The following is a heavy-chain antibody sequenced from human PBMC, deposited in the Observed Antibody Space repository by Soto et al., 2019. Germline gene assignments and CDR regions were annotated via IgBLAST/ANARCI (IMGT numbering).Heavy chain of an antibody. CDR3: TRRGTIAAVDY. CDR2: IRSKGYGGTT. D-gene: IGHD6-13*01. J-gene: IGHJ4*02. V-gene: IGHV3-49*04. CDR1: GFTFSSYA. Sequence: GGSLRLSCAASGFTFSSYAMHWVRQAPGKGLEWVGFIRSKGYGGTTDYAASVKGRFTISRDDSKSIAYLQMDSLKTEDTAVYYCTRRGTIAAVDYWGQGSLVTVSS.